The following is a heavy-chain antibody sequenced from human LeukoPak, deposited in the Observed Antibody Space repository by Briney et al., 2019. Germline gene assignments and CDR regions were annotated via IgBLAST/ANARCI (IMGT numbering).Heavy chain of an antibody. J-gene: IGHJ4*02. CDR3: AGALGDGYNAVPIDY. Sequence: SETLSLTCAVYGGSFSGYYWSWIRQPPGKGLEWIGEINHSGSTNHNPSLKSRVTISVDTSKNHFSLKLTSVTAADTAVYYCAGALGDGYNAVPIDYWGQGTLVTVSS. CDR2: INHSGST. D-gene: IGHD5-24*01. CDR1: GGSFSGYY. V-gene: IGHV4-34*01.